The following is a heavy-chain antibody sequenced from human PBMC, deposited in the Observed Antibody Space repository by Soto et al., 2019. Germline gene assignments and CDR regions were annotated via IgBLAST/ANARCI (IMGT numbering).Heavy chain of an antibody. CDR3: ARDAGTTFIYYGMDV. Sequence: VASVKVSCKASGGTFSSYAISWVRQAPGQGLEWMGGIIPIFGTANYAQKFQGRVTITADESTSTAYMELSSLRSEDTAVYYCARDAGTTFIYYGMDVWGKGTTVTVSS. CDR1: GGTFSSYA. V-gene: IGHV1-69*13. D-gene: IGHD1-7*01. CDR2: IIPIFGTA. J-gene: IGHJ6*04.